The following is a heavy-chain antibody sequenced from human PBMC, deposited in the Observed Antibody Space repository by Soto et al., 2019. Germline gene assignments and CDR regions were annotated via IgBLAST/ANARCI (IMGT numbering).Heavy chain of an antibody. CDR1: GGSISSGDYY. V-gene: IGHV4-30-4*01. Sequence: QVQLQESGPGLVKPSQTLSLTCTVSGGSISSGDYYWSWIRQPPGKGLEWIGYIYYSGFTYYNPSLTSRLTMSVDTSKNQFSLKLSSVIAADTAVYYCARSDNYVPFDHWGQGTPVTVSS. CDR2: IYYSGFT. D-gene: IGHD4-4*01. CDR3: ARSDNYVPFDH. J-gene: IGHJ4*02.